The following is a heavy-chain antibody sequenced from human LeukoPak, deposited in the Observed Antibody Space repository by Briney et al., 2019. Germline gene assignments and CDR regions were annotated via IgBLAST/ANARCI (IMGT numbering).Heavy chain of an antibody. CDR3: ARGRGAWFLSYYGMDV. CDR1: GGSFSGYY. J-gene: IGHJ6*02. CDR2: INHSGST. D-gene: IGHD3-22*01. V-gene: IGHV4-34*01. Sequence: SETLSLTGAVYGGSFSGYYWSWIRQPPGKGLEWIGEINHSGSTNYNPSLKSRVTISVDTSRNQFSLKLSSVTAADTAVYYCARGRGAWFLSYYGMDVWGQGTTVTVSS.